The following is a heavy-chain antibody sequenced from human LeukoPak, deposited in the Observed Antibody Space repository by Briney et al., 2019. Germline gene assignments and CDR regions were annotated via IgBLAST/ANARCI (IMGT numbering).Heavy chain of an antibody. CDR1: GFTFSSYG. Sequence: GGSLRLSCAASGFTFSSYGMHWVRQAPGKGLEWVAFIRYDGSNKYYADSVKGRFTISRDNSKNTLYLQMNSLRAEDTAVYYCAKAGYSSGWCPGPPSYYYYMDVWGKGTTVTISS. D-gene: IGHD6-19*01. CDR2: IRYDGSNK. CDR3: AKAGYSSGWCPGPPSYYYYMDV. V-gene: IGHV3-30*02. J-gene: IGHJ6*03.